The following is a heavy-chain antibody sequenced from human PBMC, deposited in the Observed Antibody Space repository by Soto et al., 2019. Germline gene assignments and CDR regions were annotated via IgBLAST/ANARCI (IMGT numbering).Heavy chain of an antibody. CDR2: IYMDGAVT. CDR1: GFTFSGYC. J-gene: IGHJ4*02. CDR3: ATEYWFVGATTVAHYLDC. V-gene: IGHV3-74*01. D-gene: IGHD2-8*02. Sequence: EVQLVESGGGLAQPGGSLRLPCAASGFTFSGYCMHWVRQLPGKRLLWVSRIYMDGAVTTYAHSVKGRFTISRDNTKNTLYLQMNSLRVQDTTVYYCATEYWFVGATTVAHYLDCWGQGTLVTCSS.